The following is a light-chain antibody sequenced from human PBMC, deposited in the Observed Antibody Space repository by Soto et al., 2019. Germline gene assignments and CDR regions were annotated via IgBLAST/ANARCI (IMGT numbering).Light chain of an antibody. V-gene: IGKV3-11*01. CDR3: QQRSNWPT. CDR2: DAS. CDR1: QSVSSS. J-gene: IGKJ4*01. Sequence: EIVLTQSPANLSLSPGERATVSCRASQSVSSSLAWYQQKPGQAPRLLIYDASNRATGIPARFSGSGSGTDFTLTISSLEPEDLAVYYCQQRSNWPTFGGGTRVEIK.